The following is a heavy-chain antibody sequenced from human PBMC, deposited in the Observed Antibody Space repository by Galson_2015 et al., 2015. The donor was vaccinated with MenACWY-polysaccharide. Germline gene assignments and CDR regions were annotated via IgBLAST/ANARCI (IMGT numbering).Heavy chain of an antibody. CDR2: IQYDGSTK. CDR1: GLSFSGSG. Sequence: SLRLSCAASGLSFSGSGMHWVRQAPGKGLEWAAVIQYDGSTKVYADSVKGRFTISRDDSKNTLYLEMNSLRAEDTELYYCAREGSRIVFHAFDVWGQGTMVIVSS. J-gene: IGHJ3*01. D-gene: IGHD3-10*02. CDR3: AREGSRIVFHAFDV. V-gene: IGHV3-33*01.